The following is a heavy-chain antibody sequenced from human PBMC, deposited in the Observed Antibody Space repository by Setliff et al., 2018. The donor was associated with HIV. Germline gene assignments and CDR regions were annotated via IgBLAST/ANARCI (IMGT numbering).Heavy chain of an antibody. J-gene: IGHJ4*02. Sequence: KPSETLSLTCAVSGGSISSPNWWNWVRQPPGKGLEWIGETSHSGSVNYNPSLKSRVTISVDTSKNQFSLKLSSVTAADTAVYYCARRSGWSEDYWGQGTLVTVSS. CDR3: ARRSGWSEDY. CDR1: GGSISSPNW. V-gene: IGHV4-4*02. CDR2: TSHSGSV. D-gene: IGHD6-19*01.